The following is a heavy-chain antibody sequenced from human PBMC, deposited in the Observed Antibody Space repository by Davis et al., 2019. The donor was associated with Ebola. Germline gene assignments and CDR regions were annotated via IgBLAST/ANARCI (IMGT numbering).Heavy chain of an antibody. CDR1: GFTFRSYA. J-gene: IGHJ4*02. Sequence: GESLKISCAASGFTFRSYAMHWVRQAPGKGLEWVALLSYNGNDEYYADSVKGRFTISRDNSRNTLYLQMNSLRAEDTAVYYCVREGYNILTGYRTREFDYWGQGTLVTVSS. V-gene: IGHV3-30-3*01. D-gene: IGHD3-9*01. CDR3: VREGYNILTGYRTREFDY. CDR2: LSYNGNDE.